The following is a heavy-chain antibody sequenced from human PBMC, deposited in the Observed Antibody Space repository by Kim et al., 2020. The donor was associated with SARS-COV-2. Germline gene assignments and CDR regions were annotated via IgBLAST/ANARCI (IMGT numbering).Heavy chain of an antibody. CDR1: GGSFSGYY. CDR3: ARGGRAARFRFDY. Sequence: SETLSLTCAVYGGSFSGYYWSWIRQPPGKGLEWIGEINHSGSTNYNPSLKSRVTISVDTSKNQFSLKLSSVTAADTAVYYCARGGRAARFRFDYWGQGTLVTVSS. D-gene: IGHD6-6*01. V-gene: IGHV4-34*01. CDR2: INHSGST. J-gene: IGHJ4*02.